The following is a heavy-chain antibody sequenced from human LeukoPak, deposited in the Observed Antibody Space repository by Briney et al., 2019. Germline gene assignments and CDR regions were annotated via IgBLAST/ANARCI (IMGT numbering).Heavy chain of an antibody. V-gene: IGHV1-2*02. CDR3: ARNPPKPSRCSSPSCYRGPAYYYYGMDV. D-gene: IGHD2-2*02. J-gene: IGHJ6*02. CDR1: GYTFTGYY. CDR2: INPNSGGT. Sequence: GASVKVSCKASGYTFTGYYMHWVRQAPGQGLEWMGWINPNSGGTNYAQKFQGRVTMTGDTSISTAYMELSRLRSDDKAVYYCARNPPKPSRCSSPSCYRGPAYYYYGMDVWGQGTTVTVSS.